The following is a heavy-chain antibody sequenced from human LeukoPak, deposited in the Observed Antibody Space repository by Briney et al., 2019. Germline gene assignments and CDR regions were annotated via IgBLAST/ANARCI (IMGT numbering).Heavy chain of an antibody. CDR1: GFTFSSYA. CDR2: ISGSGGST. V-gene: IGHV3-23*01. D-gene: IGHD3-10*01. CDR3: ARDVGAVGYYFDY. Sequence: GGTLRLSCAASGFTFSSYAMSWVRQAPGKGLEWVSAISGSGGSTYYADSVKGRFTISRDNSKNTLYLQMNSLRAEDTAVYYCARDVGAVGYYFDYWGQGTLVTVSS. J-gene: IGHJ4*02.